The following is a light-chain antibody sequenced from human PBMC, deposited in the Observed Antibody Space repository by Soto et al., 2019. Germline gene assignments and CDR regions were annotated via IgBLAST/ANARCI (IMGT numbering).Light chain of an antibody. CDR2: RNN. CDR3: STWEDSLNVL. CDR1: SSNIGSNY. Sequence: QLVLTQPPSESGTPGQRGTISCSGSSSNIGSNYVYWYQQLPGTAPKLLIYRNNQRPSVVPDRFSGSKSGTAASLAISGLRSEDEADYYCSTWEDSLNVLFGGGTKVTVL. V-gene: IGLV1-47*01. J-gene: IGLJ2*01.